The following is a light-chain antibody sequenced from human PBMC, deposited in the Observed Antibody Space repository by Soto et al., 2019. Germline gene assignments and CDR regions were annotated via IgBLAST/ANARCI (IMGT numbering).Light chain of an antibody. CDR1: QRISSS. J-gene: IGKJ1*01. CDR3: QQSSNTPPWT. V-gene: IGKV1-39*01. CDR2: DAA. Sequence: DIQMTQSPSSLSASVGDRVTITCRASQRISSSLSWFQQKPGKAPELLIYDAATLQRGVPSRFSGSGSGTDFTLTITSLQPEDFASYYCQQSSNTPPWTFGQGTKVDIK.